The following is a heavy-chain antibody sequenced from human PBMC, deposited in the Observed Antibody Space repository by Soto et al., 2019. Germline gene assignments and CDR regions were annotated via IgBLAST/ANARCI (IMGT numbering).Heavy chain of an antibody. J-gene: IGHJ4*02. Sequence: GASVKVSCKASGYTFTNYFIHWVRQAPGQGLEWMGIINPSGGSTRYAQKFQGRVTMTRDTSMSTVYMELSSLRSEDTAVYYCASEGDTVVTAFNYWGQGTLVTVSS. CDR1: GYTFTNYF. V-gene: IGHV1-46*01. CDR3: ASEGDTVVTAFNY. CDR2: INPSGGST. D-gene: IGHD2-21*02.